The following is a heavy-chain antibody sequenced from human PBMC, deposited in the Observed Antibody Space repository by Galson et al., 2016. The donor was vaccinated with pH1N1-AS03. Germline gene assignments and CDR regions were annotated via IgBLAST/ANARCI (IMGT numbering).Heavy chain of an antibody. CDR1: GFTFGDYV. D-gene: IGHD6-13*01. CDR2: ISRDSVNI. J-gene: IGHJ6*02. CDR3: ATDFCRSSCSYYFYGVEG. V-gene: IGHV3-9*01. Sequence: SLRLSCAASGFTFGDYVMHWVRQAPGKGLEWVSSISRDSVNIGYADSVEGRFTISRDNARNSLYLQINSLRPEDTALYDCATDFCRSSCSYYFYGVEGWGQGTSVTVSS.